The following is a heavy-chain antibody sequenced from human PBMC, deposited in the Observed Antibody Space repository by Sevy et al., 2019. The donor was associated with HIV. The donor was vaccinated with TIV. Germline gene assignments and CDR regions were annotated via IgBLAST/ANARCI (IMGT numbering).Heavy chain of an antibody. CDR1: GFTFTNYW. D-gene: IGHD3-9*01. CDR2: IYPDDSDT. J-gene: IGHJ6*02. V-gene: IGHV5-51*01. CDR3: ARRDPRRLTDGLDV. Sequence: GESLKISCKASGFTFTNYWIAWVRQMPGKGLEWMGVIYPDDSDTRYSPSFEGQVTISADKSSSIAYLQWSTLKASDTAMYYCARRDPRRLTDGLDVWGQGTTVTVSS.